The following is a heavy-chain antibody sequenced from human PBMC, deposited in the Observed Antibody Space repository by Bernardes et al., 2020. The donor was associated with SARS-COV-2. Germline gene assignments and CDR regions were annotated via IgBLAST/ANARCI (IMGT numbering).Heavy chain of an antibody. V-gene: IGHV3-21*01. J-gene: IGHJ5*02. Sequence: GGSLRLSCAASGFTFGTYTMYWVRQAPGKGLEWVATISFTSKIIYYAGSVKGRFTVSRDNANNSLYLQMNSLRVEDTALYYCARGLSQTCCLNWFDRWGQGTLVTVSA. CDR1: GFTFGTYT. CDR3: ARGLSQTCCLNWFDR. CDR2: ISFTSKII.